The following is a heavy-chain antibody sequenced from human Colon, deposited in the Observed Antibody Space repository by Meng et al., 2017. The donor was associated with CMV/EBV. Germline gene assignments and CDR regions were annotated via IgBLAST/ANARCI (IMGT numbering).Heavy chain of an antibody. CDR2: ISGSGGSA. V-gene: IGHV3-23*01. Sequence: LSCAASGFTCSSYAMSWVRQAPGKGLEWVSAISGSGGSAYYADSVKGRFTISRDNSKNTLYLQMNSLRAEDTAVYYCARGYSGSYYHYWGQGTLVTVSS. J-gene: IGHJ4*02. D-gene: IGHD1-26*01. CDR3: ARGYSGSYYHY. CDR1: GFTCSSYA.